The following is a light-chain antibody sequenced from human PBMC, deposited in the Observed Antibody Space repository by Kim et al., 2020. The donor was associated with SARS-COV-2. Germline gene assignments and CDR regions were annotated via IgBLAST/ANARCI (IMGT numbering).Light chain of an antibody. CDR1: QSVSSN. V-gene: IGKV3-15*01. Sequence: EIVMTQSPATLSVSPGERATLSCRASQSVSSNLAWYQQKPGQAPSLLIYGASTRATGIPARFSGSGSGTEFTLTISSLQSEDFAVYYCQQYNNGRTFGQGTKLEI. J-gene: IGKJ2*01. CDR3: QQYNNGRT. CDR2: GAS.